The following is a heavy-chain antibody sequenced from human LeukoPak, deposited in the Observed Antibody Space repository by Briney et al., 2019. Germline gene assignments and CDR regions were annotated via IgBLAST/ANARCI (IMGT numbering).Heavy chain of an antibody. J-gene: IGHJ4*02. CDR3: ARRTLDRGISSSWYGGDYFDY. V-gene: IGHV4-39*01. Sequence: SETLSLTCTVSGGSISSSSYYWGWIRQPPGKGLEWIGSIYYSGSTYYNPSLKSRVTISVDTSKNQFSLKLSSVTAADTAVYYCARRTLDRGISSSWYGGDYFDYWGQGTLVTVSS. CDR1: GGSISSSSYY. CDR2: IYYSGST. D-gene: IGHD6-13*01.